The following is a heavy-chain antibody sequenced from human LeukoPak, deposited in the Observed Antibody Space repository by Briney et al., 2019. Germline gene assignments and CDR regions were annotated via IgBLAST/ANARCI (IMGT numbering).Heavy chain of an antibody. D-gene: IGHD3-22*01. CDR1: GFTLSSYT. J-gene: IGHJ4*02. V-gene: IGHV3-21*01. CDR3: ARVAPDCYDSSGLFFDY. Sequence: GRSLRPSCAASGFTLSSYTMNWVRQAPGEGLGRVSSISRSSSYIYYADPVKGQFTISRDNAKNSLYLQMISLRAEDTAVYYCARVAPDCYDSSGLFFDYGSQGTLLTVSS. CDR2: ISRSSSYI.